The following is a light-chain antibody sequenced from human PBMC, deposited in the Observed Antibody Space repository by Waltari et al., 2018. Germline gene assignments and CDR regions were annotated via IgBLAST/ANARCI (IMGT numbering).Light chain of an antibody. Sequence: DIQMTQSPSSLSASVGDRVTITCRASQSISSYLNWYQQKAGKAPKVLIYKASSLESGVPSRFSGSGSGTEFTLNISSLQPDDFATYYCQQYNSVLWTFGQGTKVEIK. V-gene: IGKV1-5*03. J-gene: IGKJ1*01. CDR1: QSISSY. CDR3: QQYNSVLWT. CDR2: KAS.